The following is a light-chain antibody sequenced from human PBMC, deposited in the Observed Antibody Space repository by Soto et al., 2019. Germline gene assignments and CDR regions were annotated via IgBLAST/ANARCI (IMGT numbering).Light chain of an antibody. V-gene: IGLV2-14*01. Sequence: QSALTQPASVSGSPGQSITISCSGTRSDIGRYNYVAWYQQFPGKTPKILIYGVSNRPSGVSSRFSGSKSGNTSSLTISGLQADDEDDYYCISYTGSSTSYVFGSGTKVTVL. CDR2: GVS. CDR1: RSDIGRYNY. J-gene: IGLJ1*01. CDR3: ISYTGSSTSYV.